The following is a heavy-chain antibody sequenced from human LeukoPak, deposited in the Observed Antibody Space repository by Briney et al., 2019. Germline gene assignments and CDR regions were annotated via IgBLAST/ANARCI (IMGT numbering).Heavy chain of an antibody. J-gene: IGHJ4*02. V-gene: IGHV3-21*01. CDR1: GFTFSSYS. D-gene: IGHD2-15*01. Sequence: PGGSLRLSCAASGFTFSSYSMNWVRQAPGKGLEWVSSISSSSSSYIYYADSVKGRFTISRDNAKNSLYLQMNSLRAEDTAVYYCAREPVVVVAAFDYWGQGTLVTVSS. CDR3: AREPVVVVAAFDY. CDR2: ISSSSSSYI.